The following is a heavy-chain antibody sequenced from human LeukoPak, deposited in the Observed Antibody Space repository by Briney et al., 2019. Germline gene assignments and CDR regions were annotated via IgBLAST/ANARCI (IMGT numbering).Heavy chain of an antibody. D-gene: IGHD3-16*01. CDR1: GYTFIGHY. V-gene: IGHV1-2*06. Sequence: ASVKVSCKTSGYTFIGHYIHWVRQAPGQGLEWMGRINPKNGGANYAPSFRGRVTMTRDRSTSTVYMELTRLTSDDTAVYYCARASFWESPVNWFDPWGQGTLVTVSS. CDR2: INPKNGGA. CDR3: ARASFWESPVNWFDP. J-gene: IGHJ5*02.